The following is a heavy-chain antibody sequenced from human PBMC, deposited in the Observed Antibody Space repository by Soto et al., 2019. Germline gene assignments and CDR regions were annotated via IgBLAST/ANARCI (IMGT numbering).Heavy chain of an antibody. D-gene: IGHD6-13*01. J-gene: IGHJ6*02. V-gene: IGHV1-69*13. CDR2: IIPIFGTA. CDR1: GGTFSSYA. CDR3: ARVGDSSSWQYYYYGMDV. Sequence: ASVKVSCKASGGTFSSYAISWVRQAPGQGLEWMGGIIPIFGTANYAQKFQGRVTITADESTSTAYMELSSLRPEDTAVYYCARVGDSSSWQYYYYGMDVWGQGTTVTVSS.